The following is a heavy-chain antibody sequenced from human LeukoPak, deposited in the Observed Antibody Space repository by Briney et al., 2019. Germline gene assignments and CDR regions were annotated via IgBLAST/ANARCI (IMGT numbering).Heavy chain of an antibody. CDR3: ARDNSQGDSAWWFDP. D-gene: IGHD1-26*01. Sequence: GASVKVSCKASGYTFTNNYMHWVRQAPGQGLEWMGIINPSGDNTWYAQKFQGRVTMTRDMATRTDYMEVSSLKSEDTAVYYCARDNSQGDSAWWFDPWGQGTLVTVSS. CDR1: GYTFTNNY. V-gene: IGHV1-46*01. J-gene: IGHJ5*02. CDR2: INPSGDNT.